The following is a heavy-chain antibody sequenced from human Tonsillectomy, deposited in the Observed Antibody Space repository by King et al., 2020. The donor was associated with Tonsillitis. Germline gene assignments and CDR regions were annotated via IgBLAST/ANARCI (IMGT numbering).Heavy chain of an antibody. CDR2: ILYDGSQK. D-gene: IGHD3-22*01. CDR1: GFTFSRYG. CDR3: AKSVRYYYDYYGMDV. V-gene: IGHV3-30*18. J-gene: IGHJ6*02. Sequence: VQLVESGGGVVQPGRSLRLSCAASGFTFSRYGMHWVRQAPGKGLEWVAVILYDGSQKYYGDSVKGRFTISRDNSKNTLNLQMNSLGSEDTAVYYCAKSVRYYYDYYGMDVWGQGTTVTVSS.